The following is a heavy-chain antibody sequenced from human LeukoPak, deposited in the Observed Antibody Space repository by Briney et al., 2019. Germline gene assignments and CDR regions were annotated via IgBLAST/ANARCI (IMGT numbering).Heavy chain of an antibody. CDR2: IWYDGSNK. CDR3: ARSPPDTAMVLDY. D-gene: IGHD5-18*01. Sequence: GGSLRLSCAASGFTFSNYGMHWVRQAPGKGLEWVAAIWYDGSNKYYADSVKGRFTISRDNSKDTLYLQMNSLRAEDTAVYYCARSPPDTAMVLDYWGQGTLVTVSS. CDR1: GFTFSNYG. V-gene: IGHV3-33*01. J-gene: IGHJ4*02.